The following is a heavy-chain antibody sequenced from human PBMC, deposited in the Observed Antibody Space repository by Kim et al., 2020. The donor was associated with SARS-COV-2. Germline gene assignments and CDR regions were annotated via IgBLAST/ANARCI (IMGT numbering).Heavy chain of an antibody. CDR3: ARDCLKHFDWLLYEVYAYMEHGPWFDP. V-gene: IGHV3-30*04. CDR2: ISYDGSNK. D-gene: IGHD3-9*01. J-gene: IGHJ5*02. Sequence: GGSLRLSCAASGFTFSSYAMHWVRQAPGKGLEWVAVISYDGSNKYYADSVKGRFTISRDNSKNTLYLQMNSLRAEDTAVYYCARDCLKHFDWLLYEVYAYMEHGPWFDPWGQGTLVTVSS. CDR1: GFTFSSYA.